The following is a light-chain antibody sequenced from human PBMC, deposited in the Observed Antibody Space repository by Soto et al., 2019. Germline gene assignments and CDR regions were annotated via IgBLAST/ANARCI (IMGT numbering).Light chain of an antibody. J-gene: IGKJ5*01. CDR2: GAS. Sequence: EIVLTQSPGTLSLSPGERATLSCRDSQSVSSSYLAWYQQKPGQAPRLLIYGASSRATGIPDRFSGSGSGTDFTLTISRLEPEDFAVYYCQQYGSPITFGQGTRLEIK. CDR1: QSVSSSY. V-gene: IGKV3-20*01. CDR3: QQYGSPIT.